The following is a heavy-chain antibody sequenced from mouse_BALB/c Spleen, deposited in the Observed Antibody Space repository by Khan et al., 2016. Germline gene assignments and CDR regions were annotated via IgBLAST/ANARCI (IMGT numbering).Heavy chain of an antibody. Sequence: VQLQQPGPDLVKPGASVKISCKASGYSFTGYYIHWVKQSPGMSLEWFGRVNPNNGRTRYNQKFQDKATVTADKSSSTAYMKLRSLASDDSAVDCCAGTVLLPGCFDYRGEGTTLTVSS. D-gene: IGHD1-1*01. CDR3: AGTVLLPGCFDY. J-gene: IGHJ2*01. CDR1: GYSFTGYY. V-gene: IGHV1-26*01. CDR2: VNPNNGRT.